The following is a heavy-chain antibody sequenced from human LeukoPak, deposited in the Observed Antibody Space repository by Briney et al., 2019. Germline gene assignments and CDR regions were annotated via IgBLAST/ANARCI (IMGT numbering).Heavy chain of an antibody. V-gene: IGHV1-69*13. Sequence: GASVKVSCKASGDTFSIYAISWGRQAPGQGLEWMGGIIPIFCTANYAQKFQGRVTITADESTSTAYMELSSLRPEDTAVYYCARGEAGDGYNYGEYFDYWGQGTLVTVSS. CDR2: IIPIFCTA. J-gene: IGHJ4*02. CDR3: ARGEAGDGYNYGEYFDY. CDR1: GDTFSIYA. D-gene: IGHD5-24*01.